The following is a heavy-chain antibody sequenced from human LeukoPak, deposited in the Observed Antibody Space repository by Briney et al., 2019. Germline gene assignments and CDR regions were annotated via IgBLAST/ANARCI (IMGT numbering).Heavy chain of an antibody. V-gene: IGHV3-23*01. CDR2: ISGSGTTT. Sequence: HPGESLRLSCAASGFTFSSYTMNWVRQAPGKGLEWVSAISGSGTTTYYADSVKGRFTISRDNSKNTLYLQMNSLRAEDTAVYYCAKGRSGCYSALDYWGQGTLVTVSS. J-gene: IGHJ4*02. D-gene: IGHD3-10*01. CDR1: GFTFSSYT. CDR3: AKGRSGCYSALDY.